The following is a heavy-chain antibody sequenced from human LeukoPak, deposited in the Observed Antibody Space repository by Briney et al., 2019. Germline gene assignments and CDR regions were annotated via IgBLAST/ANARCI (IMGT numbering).Heavy chain of an antibody. J-gene: IGHJ4*02. CDR2: IYYSGST. Sequence: SETLSLTCTVSGGSISSYYWSWIRQPPGKGLEWIGCIYYSGSTNYNPSLKSRVTISVDTSKNQFSLKLSSVTAADTAVYYCARVVAVAGTEFDYWGQGTLVTVSS. CDR3: ARVVAVAGTEFDY. D-gene: IGHD6-19*01. V-gene: IGHV4-59*01. CDR1: GGSISSYY.